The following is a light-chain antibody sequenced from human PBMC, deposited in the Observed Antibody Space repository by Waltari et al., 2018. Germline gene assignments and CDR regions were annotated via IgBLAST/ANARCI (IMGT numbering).Light chain of an antibody. V-gene: IGKV3-20*01. CDR2: HTP. CDR1: QGFGKY. Sequence: EIVLTQSPGTLSLSPGERATLSCRASQGFGKYLAWYQPGPGQAPRLLLYHTPIRATGIPDRFSGSGYGTDFSLTISRLEPEDFAVYYCQKYDFLPATFGQGTTVEIK. CDR3: QKYDFLPAT. J-gene: IGKJ1*01.